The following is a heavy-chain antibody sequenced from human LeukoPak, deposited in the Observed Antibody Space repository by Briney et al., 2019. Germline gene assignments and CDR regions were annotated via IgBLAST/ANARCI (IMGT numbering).Heavy chain of an antibody. V-gene: IGHV1-58*02. CDR3: AAGAMYSGSYYAPDY. D-gene: IGHD1-26*01. Sequence: SVKVSCKASGFTFTSSAMQWVRQARGQRLEWIGWIVVGSGNTNYAQKFQERATITRDMSTSTAYMELSSLRSEDTAVYYCAAGAMYSGSYYAPDYWGQGTLVTVSS. J-gene: IGHJ4*02. CDR2: IVVGSGNT. CDR1: GFTFTSSA.